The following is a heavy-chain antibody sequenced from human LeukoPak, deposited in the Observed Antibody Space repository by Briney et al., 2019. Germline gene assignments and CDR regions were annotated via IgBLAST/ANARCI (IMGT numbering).Heavy chain of an antibody. Sequence: GGSLRLSCVVTGLTFISHSMAWVRQAPGKGLEWVAQLSQDASAVEYLESVKDRSTISIDNAKNSLDLQMNSLRVDDTAVYYCSTCRWRQSAFDNCGQGNLVTVSS. CDR1: GLTFISHS. D-gene: IGHD5-24*01. J-gene: IGHJ4*02. CDR2: LSQDASAV. V-gene: IGHV3-7*01. CDR3: STCRWRQSAFDN.